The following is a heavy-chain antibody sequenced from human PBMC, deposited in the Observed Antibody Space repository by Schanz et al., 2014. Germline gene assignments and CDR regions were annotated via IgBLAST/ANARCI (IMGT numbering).Heavy chain of an antibody. D-gene: IGHD2-21*01. Sequence: QLQLVQSGAEVKKPGSSVKVSCKLSGGTFSSYTISWMRQAPGQGLEWMGKIIPVLNIATYAQRFQGRVSITADTSTNTAYMELSSLTSEDTAVHYCARGRGCYDYWGQGTLVNGSS. CDR1: GGTFSSYT. CDR2: IIPVLNIA. V-gene: IGHV1-69*02. CDR3: ARGRGCYDY. J-gene: IGHJ4*02.